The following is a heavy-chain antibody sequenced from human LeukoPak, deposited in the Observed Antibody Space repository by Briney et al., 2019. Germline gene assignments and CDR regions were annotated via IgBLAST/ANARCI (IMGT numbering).Heavy chain of an antibody. CDR2: IYSGGST. D-gene: IGHD1-26*01. CDR1: GFTVSSNY. V-gene: IGHV3-66*01. Sequence: GGSLRLSCAASGFTVSSNYMSWVRQAPGKGLEWVSVIYSGGSTYYSDSVKGRFTISRDNSRNTLYLQMNSLRAEDTAVYYCARDQLSVGASDYWGQGTLVTVSS. CDR3: ARDQLSVGASDY. J-gene: IGHJ4*02.